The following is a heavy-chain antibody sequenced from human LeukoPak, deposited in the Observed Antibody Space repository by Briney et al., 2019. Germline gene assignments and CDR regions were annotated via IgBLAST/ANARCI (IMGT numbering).Heavy chain of an antibody. J-gene: IGHJ6*03. Sequence: PGGSLRLSCAASGFTVSSNYMSWVRQAPGKGLEWVSVIYSGGSTYYADSVKGRFTISRDNSKNTLYLQMNSLRAEDTAVYYCARVGRRDGYFHYYYYYMDVWGKGTTVTVSS. CDR1: GFTVSSNY. D-gene: IGHD5-24*01. CDR3: ARVGRRDGYFHYYYYYMDV. CDR2: IYSGGST. V-gene: IGHV3-53*05.